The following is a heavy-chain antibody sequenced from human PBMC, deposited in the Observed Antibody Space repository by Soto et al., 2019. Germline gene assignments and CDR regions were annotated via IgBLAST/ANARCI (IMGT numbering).Heavy chain of an antibody. CDR2: IIPIIGTA. Sequence: GASVTVSCKASGGTFSSYTISWVRQSPGQGLEWMGGIIPIIGTADYAQKFQGRVTITADESTSTAYMELSSLRSEDTAVYYCGRVTGVTVYASSVGGMDVWGQGTTVTVSS. D-gene: IGHD2-8*01. CDR1: GGTFSSYT. J-gene: IGHJ6*02. CDR3: GRVTGVTVYASSVGGMDV. V-gene: IGHV1-69*13.